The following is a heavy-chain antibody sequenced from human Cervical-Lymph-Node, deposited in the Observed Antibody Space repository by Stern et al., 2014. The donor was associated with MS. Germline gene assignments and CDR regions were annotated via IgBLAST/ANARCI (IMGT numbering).Heavy chain of an antibody. Sequence: QLQLQESGPGLVKPSETLSLTCGVSGGSISSRDYYWGWIRQPPGKGLELIGRIHDSGSTFYNPSLKSRVTISAGTSQNQFYLRLISVTAADTAMYYCARGLLWFGELKVNGFDLWGQGTLVTVSS. V-gene: IGHV4-39*01. CDR2: IHDSGST. D-gene: IGHD3-10*01. CDR3: ARGLLWFGELKVNGFDL. J-gene: IGHJ5*02. CDR1: GGSISSRDYY.